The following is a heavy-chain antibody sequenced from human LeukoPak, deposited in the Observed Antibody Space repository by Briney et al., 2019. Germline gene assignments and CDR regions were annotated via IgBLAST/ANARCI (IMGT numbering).Heavy chain of an antibody. Sequence: SETLSLTCTVSGGSISSYYWSWIRQPPGKGLEWIGYIYYSGSTNYNPSLKSRVTISVDTSKNQFSLKLSSVTAADTAVYYCARAEMEGDFDYWGQGTLVTVSS. D-gene: IGHD5-24*01. CDR3: ARAEMEGDFDY. J-gene: IGHJ4*02. CDR1: GGSISSYY. CDR2: IYYSGST. V-gene: IGHV4-59*12.